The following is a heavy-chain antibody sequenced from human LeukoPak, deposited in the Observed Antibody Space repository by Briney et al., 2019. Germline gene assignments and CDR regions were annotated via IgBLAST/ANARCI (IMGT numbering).Heavy chain of an antibody. Sequence: GSLRLSCAASGFTFSSYAMSWVRQAPGKGLEWIGRIYTSGSTNYNPSLKSRVTMSVDTSKNQFSLKLSSVTAADTAVYYCARDRGDAFDIWGQGTMVTVSS. D-gene: IGHD5-24*01. V-gene: IGHV4-4*07. CDR2: IYTSGST. J-gene: IGHJ3*02. CDR3: ARDRGDAFDI. CDR1: GFTFSSYA.